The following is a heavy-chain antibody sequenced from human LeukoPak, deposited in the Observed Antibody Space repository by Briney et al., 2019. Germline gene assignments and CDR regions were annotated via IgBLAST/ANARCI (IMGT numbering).Heavy chain of an antibody. CDR3: ARVDGSPDY. Sequence: ASVKVSCKASGYTFTGHYMHWVRQATGQGLEWMGWINPNSGNRGYAQQFQGRVTITRDTSISAAYMELTSLRSEDTAVYYCARVDGSPDYWGQGTLVTVSP. CDR1: GYTFTGHY. V-gene: IGHV1-8*03. CDR2: INPNSGNR. J-gene: IGHJ4*02. D-gene: IGHD2-15*01.